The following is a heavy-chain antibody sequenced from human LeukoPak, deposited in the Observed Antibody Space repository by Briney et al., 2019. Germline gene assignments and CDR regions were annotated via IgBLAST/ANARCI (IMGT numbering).Heavy chain of an antibody. J-gene: IGHJ6*03. CDR3: ARSVSYYDILTGYERYYMDV. CDR2: ISGSGGST. V-gene: IGHV3-23*01. D-gene: IGHD3-9*01. Sequence: GGSLRLSCAASGFTFSSYAMSWVRQAPGKGLEWVSAISGSGGSTYYADSVKGRFTISRDNSKNTLYLQMNSLRAEDTALYYCARSVSYYDILTGYERYYMDVWGKGTTVTVSS. CDR1: GFTFSSYA.